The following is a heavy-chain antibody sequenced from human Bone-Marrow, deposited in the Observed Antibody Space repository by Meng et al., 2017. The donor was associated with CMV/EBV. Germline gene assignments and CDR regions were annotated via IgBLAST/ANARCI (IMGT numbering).Heavy chain of an antibody. CDR3: GTLKYTSGFYGPAY. D-gene: IGHD6-19*01. CDR1: GYTFTRYP. J-gene: IGHJ4*02. Sequence: QVQLVQSGSGLKKPGASGKVSCKASGYTFTRYPMNWLRQAPGQGLEWMGWISTNTGNPTYAQGFTGRFVFSVDTSVSTAYLQISSLKAEDTAVYYCGTLKYTSGFYGPAYWGQGALVTVSS. CDR2: ISTNTGNP. V-gene: IGHV7-4-1*02.